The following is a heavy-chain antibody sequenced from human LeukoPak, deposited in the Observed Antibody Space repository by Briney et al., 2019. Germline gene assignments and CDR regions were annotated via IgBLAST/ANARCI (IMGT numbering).Heavy chain of an antibody. V-gene: IGHV4-59*08. J-gene: IGHJ4*02. Sequence: SETLSLTCTVSGGSISSYYWSWIRQPPGKGLEWIGYIYYSGSTNYNPSLKSRVTISVDTSKNQFSLKLSSVTAADTAVYYCARGAKYYYGSGSYLFDYWGQGTLVTVSS. CDR3: ARGAKYYYGSGSYLFDY. CDR2: IYYSGST. D-gene: IGHD3-10*01. CDR1: GGSISSYY.